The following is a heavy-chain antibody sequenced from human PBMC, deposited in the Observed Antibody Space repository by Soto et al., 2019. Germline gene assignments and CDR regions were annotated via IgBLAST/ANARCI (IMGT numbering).Heavy chain of an antibody. CDR3: ARGYGDSHDY. CDR1: GGTFSSYT. V-gene: IGHV1-69*02. Sequence: QVQLVQSGAEVKKTGSSVKVSCKASGGTFSSYTISWVRQAPGQGLEWMGRIIPMFGIANYAPKFQGRVTITADKSTSTAYMELSSLRSEDTAVYYCARGYGDSHDYWGQGTLVTVSS. D-gene: IGHD4-17*01. CDR2: IIPMFGIA. J-gene: IGHJ4*02.